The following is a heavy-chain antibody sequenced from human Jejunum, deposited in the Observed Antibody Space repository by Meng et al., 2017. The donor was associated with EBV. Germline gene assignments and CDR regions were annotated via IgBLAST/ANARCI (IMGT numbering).Heavy chain of an antibody. V-gene: IGHV3-30-3*01. Sequence: QLVGLGGGLVRPGRSLRLSVAAPGFSFSSYTMFWVRQAPGKGPEWVALIFYDGSSTSYGDSVKGRFTISRDNSKNTVSLQMNGLRAEDTAMYYCVRGPDVWGQGTMVTVSS. CDR3: VRGPDV. CDR1: GFSFSSYT. CDR2: IFYDGSST. J-gene: IGHJ3*01.